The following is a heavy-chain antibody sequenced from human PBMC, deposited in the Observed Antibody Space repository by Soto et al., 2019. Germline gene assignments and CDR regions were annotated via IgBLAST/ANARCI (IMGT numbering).Heavy chain of an antibody. CDR3: LSGGSPSST. V-gene: IGHV3-7*02. CDR2: INQDGSEK. CDR1: GFSFRTFW. D-gene: IGHD2-15*01. Sequence: EVQLVESGGGLVQPGGSLRLSCATSGFSFRTFWLNWVRQAPGRGLEWVANINQDGSEKYYVDSVKGRFTISRDNAQNSLYLQMTSRRAGDTAAYYCLSGGSPSSTWGQRTLVTVSS. J-gene: IGHJ5*02.